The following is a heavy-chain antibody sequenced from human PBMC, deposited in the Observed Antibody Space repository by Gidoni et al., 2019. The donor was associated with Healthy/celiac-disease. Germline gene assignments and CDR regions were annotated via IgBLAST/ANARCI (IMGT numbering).Heavy chain of an antibody. CDR1: GFHFSSYA. CDR2: ISYDGSNK. CDR3: ARVGRDILTGYYYYGMDV. D-gene: IGHD3-9*01. J-gene: IGHJ6*02. Sequence: QVQLVGSGGGVVQPGRSLRLCCAASGFHFSSYAMHWVRQAPGKGLEWVAVISYDGSNKYYADSVKGRFTISRDNSKNTLYLQMNSLRAEDTAVYYCARVGRDILTGYYYYGMDVWGQGTTVTVSS. V-gene: IGHV3-30*04.